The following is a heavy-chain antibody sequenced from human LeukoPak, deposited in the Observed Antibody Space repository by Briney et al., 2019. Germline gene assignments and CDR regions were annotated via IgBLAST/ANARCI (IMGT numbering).Heavy chain of an antibody. J-gene: IGHJ4*02. CDR1: GGSIRSGDYY. Sequence: SLSLTCTVSGGSIRSGDYYWSWIRQPPGKGLEWIGYIYYSGSTYYNPFLKSRVTISVDTSKNQFSLRLSSVTAADTAVYYCARYSGTRGYYFDSWGQGTLVTVSS. D-gene: IGHD1-26*01. CDR2: IYYSGST. V-gene: IGHV4-30-4*01. CDR3: ARYSGTRGYYFDS.